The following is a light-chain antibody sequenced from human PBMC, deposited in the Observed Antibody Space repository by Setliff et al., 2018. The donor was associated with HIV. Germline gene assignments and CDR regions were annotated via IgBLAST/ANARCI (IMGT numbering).Light chain of an antibody. CDR3: CSHADSSTNKDD. CDR1: SSDVGSYDL. J-gene: IGLJ1*01. V-gene: IGLV2-23*02. Sequence: QSVLTQHASVAGSPVASVTISCTGSSSDVGSYDLVSRYHQHPGKAPKLLIYEVTQRPSGVSNRFSGPKSGKTASLTIFGLQAEDEGDYYCCSHADSSTNKDDFGAGTKV. CDR2: EVT.